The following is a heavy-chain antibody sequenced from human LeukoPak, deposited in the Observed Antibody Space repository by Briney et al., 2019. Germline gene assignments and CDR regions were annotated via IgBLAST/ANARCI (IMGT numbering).Heavy chain of an antibody. Sequence: ASVKVSCKASGYAFTSYDINWVRQATGQGLEWMGWMNPNSGNTGYAQKFQGRVTMTRNTSISTAYMELSSLRSEDTAVYYCATGPLYSGTLEVIWGQGTMVTVSS. J-gene: IGHJ3*02. CDR2: MNPNSGNT. CDR3: ATGPLYSGTLEVI. D-gene: IGHD1-26*01. CDR1: GYAFTSYD. V-gene: IGHV1-8*01.